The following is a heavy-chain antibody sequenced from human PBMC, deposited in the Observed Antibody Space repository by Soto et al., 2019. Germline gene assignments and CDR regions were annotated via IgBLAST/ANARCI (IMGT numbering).Heavy chain of an antibody. CDR1: GGSISSGGYS. CDR3: ARSTDGGYDSRFFGYDY. CDR2: IYHSGST. V-gene: IGHV4-30-2*01. Sequence: LSLTCAVSGGSISSGGYSWSWIRQPPGKGLEWIGYIYHSGSTYYNPSLKSRVTISVDRSKNQFSLKLSSVTAADTAVYYCARSTDGGYDSRFFGYDYWGQGTLVTVSS. J-gene: IGHJ4*02. D-gene: IGHD3-22*01.